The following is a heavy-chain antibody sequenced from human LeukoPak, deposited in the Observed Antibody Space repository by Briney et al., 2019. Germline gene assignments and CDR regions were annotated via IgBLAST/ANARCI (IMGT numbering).Heavy chain of an antibody. CDR3: ARRAPGGVVVTAVWFDP. J-gene: IGHJ5*02. Sequence: SETLSLTCAVSGYSISSDYHWGWIRQPPGKGLEWITSISHSGSTSYNPSLKSRVTISVDTSKNQFSLKLTSVTAADTAVYYCARRAPGGVVVTAVWFDPWGQGILATVSS. D-gene: IGHD2-21*02. CDR1: GYSISSDYH. CDR2: ISHSGST. V-gene: IGHV4-38-2*01.